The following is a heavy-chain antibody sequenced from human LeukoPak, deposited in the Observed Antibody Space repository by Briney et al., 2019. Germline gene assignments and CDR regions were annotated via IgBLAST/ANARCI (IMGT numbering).Heavy chain of an antibody. J-gene: IGHJ4*02. CDR2: IYYSGST. V-gene: IGHV4-61*08. CDR1: GGSVSSAGYY. CDR3: ARDSNYHVSGRISFYY. D-gene: IGHD3-10*01. Sequence: SETLSLTCTVSGGSVSSAGYYWSWIRQPPGRGLEWIGYIYYSGSTNYNPSLRSRVTISLDTSKTQFSLKLSSVTAADTAVYFCARDSNYHVSGRISFYYWGQGTLVTVSS.